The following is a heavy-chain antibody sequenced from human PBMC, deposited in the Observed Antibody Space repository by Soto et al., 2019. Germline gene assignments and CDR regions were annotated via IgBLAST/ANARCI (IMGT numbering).Heavy chain of an antibody. CDR2: VNSNGGST. CDR3: ARNLIPTPNDY. CDR1: GFAFASYA. J-gene: IGHJ4*02. D-gene: IGHD3-16*01. V-gene: IGHV3-23*01. Sequence: EVQLLESGGGLVQSGGSLRLSCAASGFAFASYALSWVRQTPGKGLEWVSGVNSNGGSTYYAESVKGRFTISRDNSKHTLYLQMNSLRAEDTAVYYCARNLIPTPNDYWGQGTLVTVSS.